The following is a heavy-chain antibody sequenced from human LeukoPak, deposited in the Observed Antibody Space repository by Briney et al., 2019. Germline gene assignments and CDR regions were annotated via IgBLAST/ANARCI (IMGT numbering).Heavy chain of an antibody. Sequence: GASVKVSCKASGYTFTSYGISWVRQAPGQGLEWMGWISAYNGNTNYAQKLQGRVTMTTDTSTSTAYMELRSLRSDDTAVYYCARDQKNYYDSSGYYVAYYYMDVWGKGTTVTISS. CDR1: GYTFTSYG. V-gene: IGHV1-18*01. CDR2: ISAYNGNT. J-gene: IGHJ6*03. CDR3: ARDQKNYYDSSGYYVAYYYMDV. D-gene: IGHD3-22*01.